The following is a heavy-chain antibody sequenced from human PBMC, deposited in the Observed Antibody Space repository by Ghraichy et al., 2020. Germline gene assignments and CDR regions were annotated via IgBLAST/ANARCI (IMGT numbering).Heavy chain of an antibody. CDR2: INPNSGGT. CDR3: ARDARVVPVAKYGMDV. D-gene: IGHD2-2*01. V-gene: IGHV1-2*02. Sequence: ASVKVSCKASGYTFTGYYMHWVRQAPGQGLEWMGWINPNSGGTNYAQKFQGRVTMTRDTSISTAYMELSRLRSDDTAVYYCARDARVVPVAKYGMDVWGQGTTVTVSS. J-gene: IGHJ6*02. CDR1: GYTFTGYY.